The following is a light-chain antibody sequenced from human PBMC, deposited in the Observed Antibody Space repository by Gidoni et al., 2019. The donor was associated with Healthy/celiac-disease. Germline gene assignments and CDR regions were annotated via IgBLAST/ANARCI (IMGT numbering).Light chain of an antibody. CDR1: QSVSSD. J-gene: IGKJ4*01. V-gene: IGKV3-11*01. CDR3: QQRSNWPFT. Sequence: EIVLTQSPATLSLSPGERATLSCRASQSVSSDLAWYQQKPVQAPRLLIYDASNRATGIQARFSGSGSGTDVTLTISSLEPEDFAVYYCQQRSNWPFTFGGGTKVEIK. CDR2: DAS.